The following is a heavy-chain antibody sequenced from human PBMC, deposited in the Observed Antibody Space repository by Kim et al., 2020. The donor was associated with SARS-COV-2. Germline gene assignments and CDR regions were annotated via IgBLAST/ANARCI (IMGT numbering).Heavy chain of an antibody. V-gene: IGHV4-34*01. CDR3: ARLRYGSGTHYYYYYMDV. D-gene: IGHD3-10*01. J-gene: IGHJ6*03. CDR1: GGSFSGYY. CDR2: INHSGST. Sequence: SETLSLTCAVYGGSFSGYYWSWIRQPPGKGLEWIGEINHSGSTNYNPSLKSRVTISVDTSKNQFSLKLSSVTAADTAVYYCARLRYGSGTHYYYYYMDVWGKGTTVTVSS.